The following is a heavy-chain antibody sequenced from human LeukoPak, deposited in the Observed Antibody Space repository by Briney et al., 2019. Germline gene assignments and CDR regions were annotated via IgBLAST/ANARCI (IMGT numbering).Heavy chain of an antibody. Sequence: PGGSLRLSCAASGFTFSSYWMSWVRQAPGKGLEWVANIKQDGSEKYYVDSVKGRFTISRDNAKNSLYLQMNSLRAEDTAVYYCARDPMGAAAEGMDVWGQGTTVTVSS. CDR1: GFTFSSYW. CDR2: IKQDGSEK. CDR3: ARDPMGAAAEGMDV. V-gene: IGHV3-7*01. J-gene: IGHJ6*02. D-gene: IGHD6-13*01.